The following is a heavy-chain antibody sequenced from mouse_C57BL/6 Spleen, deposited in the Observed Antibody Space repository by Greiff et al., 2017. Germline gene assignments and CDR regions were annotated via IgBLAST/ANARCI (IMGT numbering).Heavy chain of an antibody. V-gene: IGHV2-3*01. D-gene: IGHD1-3*01. Sequence: VQLKESGPGLVAPSQSLSITCTVSGFSLTSYGVSWVRQPPGKGLEWLGLIWGDGSTTYHSALISRLSIIKNNSKRQVILTLNSLQVDDRATYDCANTSKDSFFDDWGQGTTLTVSS. CDR2: IWGDGST. J-gene: IGHJ2*01. CDR3: ANTSKDSFFDD. CDR1: GFSLTSYG.